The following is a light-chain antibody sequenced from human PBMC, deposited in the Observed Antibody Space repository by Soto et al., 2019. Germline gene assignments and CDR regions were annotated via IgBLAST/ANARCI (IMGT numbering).Light chain of an antibody. J-gene: IGKJ1*01. V-gene: IGKV3-20*01. CDR2: GAS. CDR3: QQYGSSGT. Sequence: EIVMTQSPATLSVSPGERATLSCRASQSVSSNLAWYQQKPGQAPRLLIYGASNRATGIPGRFSGSGSGTDFTLTISRLEPEDFAVYYCQQYGSSGTFGQGTKVDI. CDR1: QSVSSN.